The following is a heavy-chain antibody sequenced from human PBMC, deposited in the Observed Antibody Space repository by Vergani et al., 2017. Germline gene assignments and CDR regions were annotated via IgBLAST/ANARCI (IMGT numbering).Heavy chain of an antibody. V-gene: IGHV4-34*01. CDR2: IDHSGST. D-gene: IGHD6-13*01. Sequence: QVQLQQWGAGLLKPSETLSLTCAVYGGSFSGYYWSWIRQPPGKGLEWIGEIDHSGSTNYHPSLKSRVTISVDTSKNHFSLKLSSVTAADTAVYYCARGMYNSSPPRYWGQGTLVTVSS. CDR1: GGSFSGYY. CDR3: ARGMYNSSPPRY. J-gene: IGHJ4*02.